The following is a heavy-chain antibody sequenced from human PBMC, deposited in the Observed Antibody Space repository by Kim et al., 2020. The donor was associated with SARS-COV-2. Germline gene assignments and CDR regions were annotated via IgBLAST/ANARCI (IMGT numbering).Heavy chain of an antibody. J-gene: IGHJ6*02. CDR1: GYTFTGYY. Sequence: ASVKVSCKASGYTFTGYYMHWVRQAPGQGLEWMGRINPNSGGTNYAQKFQGRVTMTRDTSISTAYMELSRLRSDDTAVYYCAREGSASGYLYYYYGMDVWGQGTTVTVSS. CDR2: INPNSGGT. CDR3: AREGSASGYLYYYYGMDV. D-gene: IGHD3-3*01. V-gene: IGHV1-2*06.